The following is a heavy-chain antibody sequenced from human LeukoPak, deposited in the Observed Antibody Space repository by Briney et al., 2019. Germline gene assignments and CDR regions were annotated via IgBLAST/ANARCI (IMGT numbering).Heavy chain of an antibody. Sequence: GASVKVSCKASGYTFTSYGISWVRQAPGQRLEWMGWINAGNGNTKYSQKFQGRVTITRDTSASTAYMELSSLRSEDTAVYYCARGVGIAVADPNGDYWGQGTLVTVSS. D-gene: IGHD6-19*01. CDR3: ARGVGIAVADPNGDY. V-gene: IGHV1-3*01. CDR1: GYTFTSYG. CDR2: INAGNGNT. J-gene: IGHJ4*02.